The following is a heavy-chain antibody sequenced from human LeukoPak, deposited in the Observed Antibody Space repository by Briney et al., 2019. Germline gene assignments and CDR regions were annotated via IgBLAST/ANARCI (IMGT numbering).Heavy chain of an antibody. CDR2: IYPGDSDT. CDR1: GYSFTSYW. J-gene: IGHJ5*02. V-gene: IGHV5-51*01. Sequence: GESLKISCKGSGYSFTSYWIGWVRQMPGKGLEWMGIIYPGDSDTRYSTSFQGQVTISADKSISTAYLQWSSLKASDTAMYYCARCRTDYTNWFDPWGQGTLVTVSS. CDR3: ARCRTDYTNWFDP. D-gene: IGHD4-11*01.